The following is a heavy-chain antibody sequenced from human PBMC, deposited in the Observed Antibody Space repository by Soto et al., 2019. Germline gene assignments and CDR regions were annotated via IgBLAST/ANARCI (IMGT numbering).Heavy chain of an antibody. J-gene: IGHJ6*02. CDR3: AGGGVRGVITRTRDYYGMDV. D-gene: IGHD3-10*01. Sequence: PGESLKISCKGSGYTFTTHWIAWVRQMPGKGLEWMGIIYPGDSDTRYSPSFQGQVTISADKSNSTAYLQWSSLKASDTAMYYFAGGGVRGVITRTRDYYGMDVWGQGTTVTVSS. V-gene: IGHV5-51*01. CDR2: IYPGDSDT. CDR1: GYTFTTHW.